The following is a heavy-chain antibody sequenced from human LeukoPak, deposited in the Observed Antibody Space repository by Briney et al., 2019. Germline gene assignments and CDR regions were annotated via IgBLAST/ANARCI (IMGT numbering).Heavy chain of an antibody. CDR2: MSPNSGDT. V-gene: IGHV1-8*01. Sequence: ASVKVSCTASGYTFTSYDLNWVRQATGQRPEWMGWMSPNSGDTGYAQKFQDRVTMTRNTSISTAYMELSSLRSDDTAVYYCARGPPNWGYDYWGPGTLVTVSS. J-gene: IGHJ4*02. CDR3: ARGPPNWGYDY. CDR1: GYTFTSYD. D-gene: IGHD7-27*01.